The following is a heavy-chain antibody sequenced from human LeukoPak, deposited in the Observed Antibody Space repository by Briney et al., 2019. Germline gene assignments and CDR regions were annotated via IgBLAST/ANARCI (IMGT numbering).Heavy chain of an antibody. Sequence: SQTLSLTCAISGDIVSSNSAAWNWIRQSPSRGLEWLGRTYFRSQWYNDYAVSVKSRITINPDTSKNQFSLQLNSVTPEDTAVYYCARGWEPYSSSLDYWGQGTLVTVSS. J-gene: IGHJ4*02. CDR1: GDIVSSNSAA. V-gene: IGHV6-1*01. D-gene: IGHD6-13*01. CDR3: ARGWEPYSSSLDY. CDR2: TYFRSQWYN.